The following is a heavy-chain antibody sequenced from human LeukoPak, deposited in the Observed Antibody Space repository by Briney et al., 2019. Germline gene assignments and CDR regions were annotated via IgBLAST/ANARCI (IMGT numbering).Heavy chain of an antibody. D-gene: IGHD3-16*01. CDR2: IYSDAST. J-gene: IGHJ6*02. CDR1: GFTVTSNY. CDR3: ARPNYVWRTYRGAIDV. Sequence: GGSLRLSCAASGFTVTSNYMSWVCQAPGKGLEWVSVIYSDASTYYADSVKGRFTISRHNSKNTLYLQMNSLRTEDTAVYYCARPNYVWRTYRGAIDVWGQGTTVTVSS. V-gene: IGHV3-53*04.